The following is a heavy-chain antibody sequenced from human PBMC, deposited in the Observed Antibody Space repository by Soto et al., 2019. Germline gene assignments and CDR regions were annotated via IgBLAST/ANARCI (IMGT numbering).Heavy chain of an antibody. CDR1: GGSFSGYY. J-gene: IGHJ4*02. CDR2: INHSGST. V-gene: IGHV4-34*01. Sequence: PSETLSLTCAVYGGSFSGYYWSWIRQPPGKGLEWIGEINHSGSTNYNPSLKSRVTISVDTSKNQFSLKLSSVTAADTAVYYCARGGDVSSIDYWGQGTLVTVS. D-gene: IGHD4-17*01. CDR3: ARGGDVSSIDY.